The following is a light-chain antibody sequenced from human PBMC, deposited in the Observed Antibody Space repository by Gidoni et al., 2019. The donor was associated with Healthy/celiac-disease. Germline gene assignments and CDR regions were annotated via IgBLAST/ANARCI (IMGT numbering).Light chain of an antibody. CDR3: QQSYSTPQT. J-gene: IGKJ1*01. Sequence: QMTQSPSSLSASVGDRVTITCRASQSISSYFNWYQQKPGKAPKLLIYAASSLQSGVPSRFSGSGSGTDFTPTISSLQPEDFATYYCQQSYSTPQTFGQGTKVEIK. CDR2: AAS. V-gene: IGKV1-39*01. CDR1: QSISSY.